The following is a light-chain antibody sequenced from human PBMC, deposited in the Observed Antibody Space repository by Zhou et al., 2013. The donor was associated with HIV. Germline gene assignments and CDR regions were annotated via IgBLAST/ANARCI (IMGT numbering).Light chain of an antibody. CDR3: QQCDTSPRT. Sequence: EIVLTQSPATVSLSPGERAILSCRASQSISNYLAWYQQKPGQAPRLLIYGASSRATGIPDRFSGSGSRTDFTLTISRLEPEDFAVYYCQQCDTSPRTFGQGTKVEIK. J-gene: IGKJ1*01. V-gene: IGKV3-20*01. CDR2: GAS. CDR1: QSISNY.